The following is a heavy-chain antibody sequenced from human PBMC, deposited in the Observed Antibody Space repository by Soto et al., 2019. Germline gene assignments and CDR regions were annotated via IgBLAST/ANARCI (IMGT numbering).Heavy chain of an antibody. D-gene: IGHD3-3*01. CDR1: GYSFTSYW. J-gene: IGHJ4*02. V-gene: IGHV5-51*01. CDR3: ARRSGIYDFWSGYYDDY. CDR2: IYPGDSDT. Sequence: GESLKISCKGSGYSFTSYWIGWVRQMPGKGLEWMGIIYPGDSDTRYSPSFQGQVTISADKSISTAYLQWSSLKASDTAMYYCARRSGIYDFWSGYYDDYWGQGTLVTV.